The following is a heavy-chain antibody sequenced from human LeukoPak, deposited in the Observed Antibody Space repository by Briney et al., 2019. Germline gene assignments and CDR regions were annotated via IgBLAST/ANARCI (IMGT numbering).Heavy chain of an antibody. J-gene: IGHJ4*02. CDR2: IYHSGST. Sequence: SGTLSLTCTVSGYSISSGYYWGWIRQPPGKGLEWIGSIYHSGSTYYNPSLKSRVTISVDTSKNQFSLKLSSVTAADTAVYYCAKGTSSGWYYFDYWGQGTLVTVSS. D-gene: IGHD6-19*01. V-gene: IGHV4-38-2*02. CDR1: GYSISSGYY. CDR3: AKGTSSGWYYFDY.